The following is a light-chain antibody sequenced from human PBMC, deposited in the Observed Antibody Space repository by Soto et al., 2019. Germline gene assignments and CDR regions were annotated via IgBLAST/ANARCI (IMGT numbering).Light chain of an antibody. Sequence: ERVMTQSPGTLSVAPGERATLSCRASQSVRSDVAWYQHKPGQAPRLLIYGASTRATGIPARFIGSGSETEFTLTISSLQSEDFAIYYCQQYNNWVVTFGHGTRLEIK. CDR2: GAS. J-gene: IGKJ5*01. CDR3: QQYNNWVVT. CDR1: QSVRSD. V-gene: IGKV3-15*01.